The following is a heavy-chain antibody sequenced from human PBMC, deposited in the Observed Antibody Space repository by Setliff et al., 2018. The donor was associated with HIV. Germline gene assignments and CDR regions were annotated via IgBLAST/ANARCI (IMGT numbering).Heavy chain of an antibody. D-gene: IGHD6-13*01. CDR3: ARDGYSSSWYVISGSFDY. CDR1: GGSISSSSYY. CDR2: VHYSGST. J-gene: IGHJ4*02. V-gene: IGHV4-39*07. Sequence: SETLSLTCIVSGGSISSSSYYWGWIRQPPGKGLEWIGTVHYSGSTYYNPSLKSRVTLSVGTSENQFSLKLSPVTAADTAVYYCARDGYSSSWYVISGSFDYWGQGILVTVSS.